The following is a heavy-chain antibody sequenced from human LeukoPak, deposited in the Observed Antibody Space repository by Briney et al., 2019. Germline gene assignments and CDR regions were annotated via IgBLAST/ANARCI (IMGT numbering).Heavy chain of an antibody. CDR1: GDSVSSNSAA. CDR3: ARDREDSWYGPLGADYWFDP. Sequence: SQTLSLTCAISGDSVSSNSAAWNWIRQSPSRGLEWLGRTYYRSKWYNDYAVSVKSRITINPDTSKNQFSLQLNSVTPEDTAVYYCARDREDSWYGPLGADYWFDPWGQGTLVTVSS. J-gene: IGHJ5*02. CDR2: TYYRSKWYN. V-gene: IGHV6-1*01. D-gene: IGHD6-13*01.